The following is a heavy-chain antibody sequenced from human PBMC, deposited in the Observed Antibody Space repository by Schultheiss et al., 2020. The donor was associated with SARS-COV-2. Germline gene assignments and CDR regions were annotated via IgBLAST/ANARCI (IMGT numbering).Heavy chain of an antibody. CDR1: GFTFSSYA. CDR2: INSDGSST. Sequence: GGSLRLSCAASGFTFSSYAMSWVRQAPGKGLVWVSRINSDGSSTSYADSVKGRFTISRDNAKNSLYLQMNSLRDEDTAVYYCAREARGYCSGGSCWYYYYMDVWGKGTTVTVSS. V-gene: IGHV3-74*01. CDR3: AREARGYCSGGSCWYYYYMDV. D-gene: IGHD2-15*01. J-gene: IGHJ6*03.